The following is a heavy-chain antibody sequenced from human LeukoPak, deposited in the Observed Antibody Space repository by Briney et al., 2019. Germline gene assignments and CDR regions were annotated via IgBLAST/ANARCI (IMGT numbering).Heavy chain of an antibody. D-gene: IGHD6-19*01. CDR2: ISSSGSTI. CDR1: GFTFSSYE. CDR3: ARDSLQGYSSAWHFDY. Sequence: GGSLRLSCAASGFTFSSYEMNWVRQAPGKGLEWVSYISSSGSTIYYADSVKGRFTISRDNAKSSLYLQMNSLRAEDTAVYYCARDSLQGYSSAWHFDYWGQGTLVTVSS. J-gene: IGHJ4*02. V-gene: IGHV3-48*03.